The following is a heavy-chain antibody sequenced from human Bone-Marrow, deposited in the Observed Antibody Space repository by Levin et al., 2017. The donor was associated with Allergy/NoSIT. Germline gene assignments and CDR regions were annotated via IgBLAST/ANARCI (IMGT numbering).Heavy chain of an antibody. V-gene: IGHV4-31*03. CDR2: ISYSGTT. Sequence: PSETLSLTCSVSGGSITSGGFCWSWVRHYPGTGLQWIGYISYSGTTNYNPSLKSRSTISIDTSKNQFSLKLSSVTDADTAVYYCARDRAILGVVPVMDVWGQGTTVTVSS. D-gene: IGHD3-3*01. CDR1: GGSITSGGFC. J-gene: IGHJ6*02. CDR3: ARDRAILGVVPVMDV.